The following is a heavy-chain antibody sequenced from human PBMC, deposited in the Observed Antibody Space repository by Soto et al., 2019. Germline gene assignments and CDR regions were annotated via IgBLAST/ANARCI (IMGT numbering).Heavy chain of an antibody. Sequence: QVQLQESGPGLVKPSQTLSLTCTVSGGSISSGAFYWSWIRQHPGKGLEFIGYIHYSGYTYYNPSLKSRVTISLDKSKHPFSLKLSSVTAADTAVYYCARDRDYGDSPFEYWGQGTLVTVSS. CDR1: GGSISSGAFY. CDR3: ARDRDYGDSPFEY. J-gene: IGHJ4*02. D-gene: IGHD4-17*01. V-gene: IGHV4-31*03. CDR2: IHYSGYT.